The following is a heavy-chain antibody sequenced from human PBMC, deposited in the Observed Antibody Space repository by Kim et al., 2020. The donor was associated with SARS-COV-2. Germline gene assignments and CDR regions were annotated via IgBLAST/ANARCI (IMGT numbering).Heavy chain of an antibody. CDR2: ISSSSSTI. CDR1: GFTFSSYS. J-gene: IGHJ6*02. V-gene: IGHV3-48*02. Sequence: GGSLRLSCAASGFTFSSYSMNWVRQAPGKGLEWVSYISSSSSTIYYADSVKGRFTISRDNAKNSLYLQMNSLRDEDTAVYYCARKVVVPAARTYYYYYGMDVWGQGTTVTVSS. D-gene: IGHD2-2*01. CDR3: ARKVVVPAARTYYYYYGMDV.